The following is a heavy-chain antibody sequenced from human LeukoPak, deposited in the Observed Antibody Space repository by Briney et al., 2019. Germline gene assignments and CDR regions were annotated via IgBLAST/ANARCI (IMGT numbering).Heavy chain of an antibody. CDR2: MNPNSGNT. Sequence: ASVKVSCKASGYTFTGYYLHWVRQATGQGLEWMGWMNPNSGNTGYAQKFQGRVTMTRNTSISTAYMELSRLRSDDTAVYYCARDANPSKFSSVYYDTFFSHWGQGTLVTVSS. V-gene: IGHV1-8*02. D-gene: IGHD5/OR15-5a*01. J-gene: IGHJ4*02. CDR1: GYTFTGYY. CDR3: ARDANPSKFSSVYYDTFFSH.